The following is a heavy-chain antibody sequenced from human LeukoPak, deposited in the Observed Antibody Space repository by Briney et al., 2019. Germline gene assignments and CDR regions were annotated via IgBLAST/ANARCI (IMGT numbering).Heavy chain of an antibody. Sequence: GGSLRLSCAASGFTFSSYGMHWVRQAPGKGLEWVAVIWYDGSNKYYADSVKGRFTISRDNSKNTLYLQMNSLRAEDTAVYYCANIAARGGSDYWGQGTLVTVSS. CDR3: ANIAARGGSDY. V-gene: IGHV3-33*06. CDR2: IWYDGSNK. J-gene: IGHJ4*02. D-gene: IGHD6-6*01. CDR1: GFTFSSYG.